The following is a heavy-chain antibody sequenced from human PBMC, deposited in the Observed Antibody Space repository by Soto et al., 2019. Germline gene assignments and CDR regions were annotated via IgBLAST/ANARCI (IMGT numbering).Heavy chain of an antibody. CDR3: ARQVEWELLPVAFDI. J-gene: IGHJ3*02. CDR2: IYHSGST. CDR1: GGSISSSNW. Sequence: SETLSLTCAVSGGSISSSNWWSWVRQPPGKGLEWIGEIYHSGSTNYNPSLKSRVTISVDKSKNQFSLKLSSVTAADTAVYYCARQVEWELLPVAFDIWGQGTMVTVSS. V-gene: IGHV4-4*02. D-gene: IGHD1-26*01.